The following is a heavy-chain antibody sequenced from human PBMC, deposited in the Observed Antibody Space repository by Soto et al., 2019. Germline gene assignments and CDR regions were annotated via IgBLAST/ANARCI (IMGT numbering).Heavy chain of an antibody. J-gene: IGHJ4*02. CDR2: INHSGST. CDR3: ARGGWLLLRPRDFDY. Sequence: SETLSLTCAVYGGSFSGYYWSWIRQPPGKGLEWIGEINHSGSTNYNPSLKSRVTISVDTSKNQFSLKLSSVTAADTAVYYCARGGWLLLRPRDFDYWGQGTLVTVSS. D-gene: IGHD3-22*01. V-gene: IGHV4-34*01. CDR1: GGSFSGYY.